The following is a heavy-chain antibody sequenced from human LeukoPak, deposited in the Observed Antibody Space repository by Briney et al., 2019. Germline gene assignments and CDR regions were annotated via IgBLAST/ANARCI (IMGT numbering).Heavy chain of an antibody. J-gene: IGHJ4*02. V-gene: IGHV1-18*01. Sequence: ASVKVSCKASGYTFTSYGISWVRQAPGQGLEWMGWISGYTGATHYSVKLQDRLTVTTDTSTNTAYTELRSLRSADTAVYFCARDTPGLAKLFDYWGQGTLVTVSS. CDR2: ISGYTGAT. CDR1: GYTFTSYG. CDR3: ARDTPGLAKLFDY. D-gene: IGHD2-15*01.